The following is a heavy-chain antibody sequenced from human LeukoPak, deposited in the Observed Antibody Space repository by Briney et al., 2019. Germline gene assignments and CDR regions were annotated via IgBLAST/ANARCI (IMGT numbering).Heavy chain of an antibody. CDR1: GFTFSSYS. Sequence: QAGGSLRLSCAASGFTFSSYSMNWVRQAPGKGLEWVSYISSSSTTIYYADSVKGRFTISRDNAKNSLYLQMNSLRAEDTAVYYCARIWGYPGYYYYYMDVWGKGTTVTVSS. CDR2: ISSSSTTI. V-gene: IGHV3-48*04. J-gene: IGHJ6*03. D-gene: IGHD2-15*01. CDR3: ARIWGYPGYYYYYMDV.